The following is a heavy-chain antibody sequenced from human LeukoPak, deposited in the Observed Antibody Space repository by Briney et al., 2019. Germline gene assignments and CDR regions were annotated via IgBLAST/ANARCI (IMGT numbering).Heavy chain of an antibody. CDR3: XXXXXXXXXXTXFDY. CDR1: XXTFXXXG. V-gene: IGHV3-30*02. Sequence: SXXTFXXXGMHWVRQAPGKGLEWVAFIRYDGSNKDNADSVKGRFTISRDNSKNTLYMQMNSLRVEDTGVYYWXXXXXXXXXXTXFDYWXXXXLVSVSS. CDR2: IRYDGSNK. J-gene: IGHJ4*02.